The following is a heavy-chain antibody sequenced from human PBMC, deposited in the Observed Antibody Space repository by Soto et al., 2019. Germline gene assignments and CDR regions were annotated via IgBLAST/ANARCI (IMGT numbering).Heavy chain of an antibody. Sequence: NPSETLSLTCAVYGGSFSGYYWSWIRQPPGKGLEWIGEINHSGSTNYNPSLKSRVTISVDTSKNQFSLKLSSVTAADTAVYFARGAASGYYYYYYMDVWGKGTTVTVSS. CDR3: RGAASGYYYYYYMDV. CDR1: GGSFSGYY. D-gene: IGHD3-3*01. V-gene: IGHV4-34*01. J-gene: IGHJ6*03. CDR2: INHSGST.